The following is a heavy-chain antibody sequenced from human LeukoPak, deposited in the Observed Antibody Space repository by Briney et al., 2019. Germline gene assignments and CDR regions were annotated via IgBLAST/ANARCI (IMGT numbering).Heavy chain of an antibody. D-gene: IGHD3-10*01. CDR2: ISSSSSYI. Sequence: GXSLRLSCAASGFTFSSYNMNWVRQAPGKGLEWVSSISSSSSYIYYADSVKGRFTISRDNPKNSLYLQMNSLRAEDTAVYYCARDPPTYYYGSGRGAFDIWGQGTMVTVSS. CDR1: GFTFSSYN. J-gene: IGHJ3*02. V-gene: IGHV3-21*01. CDR3: ARDPPTYYYGSGRGAFDI.